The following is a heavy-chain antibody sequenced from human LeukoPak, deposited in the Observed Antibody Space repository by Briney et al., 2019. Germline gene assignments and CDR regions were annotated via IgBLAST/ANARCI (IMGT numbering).Heavy chain of an antibody. CDR3: ARAGAKYSSSPYYFDY. D-gene: IGHD6-6*01. CDR2: ISSSSSYI. J-gene: IGHJ4*02. V-gene: IGHV3-21*01. CDR1: GFTFSSYS. Sequence: PGGSLRLSCAASGFTFSSYSMNWVRQAPGKGLEWVSSISSSSSYIYYADSVKGRFTISRDNAKNSLYLQMNSLRAEDTAVYYCARAGAKYSSSPYYFDYWGQGTLVTVSS.